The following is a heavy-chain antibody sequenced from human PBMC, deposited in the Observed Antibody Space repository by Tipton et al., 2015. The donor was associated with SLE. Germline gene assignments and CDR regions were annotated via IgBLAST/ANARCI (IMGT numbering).Heavy chain of an antibody. CDR3: AGGPRFGGVIVRGAFDV. V-gene: IGHV4-31*03. Sequence: TLSLTCTVSGDSIRSGGYYWSWIRQQPGKGLEWIGYIYYSGSTYYNPSLKSRVTISVDTSKNQFSLNLSSVTAADTAVYYCAGGPRFGGVIVRGAFDVWGQGTMVTVSS. J-gene: IGHJ3*01. CDR1: GDSIRSGGYY. CDR2: IYYSGST. D-gene: IGHD3-16*02.